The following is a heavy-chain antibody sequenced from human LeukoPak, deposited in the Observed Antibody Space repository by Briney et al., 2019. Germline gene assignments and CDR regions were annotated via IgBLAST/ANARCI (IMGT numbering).Heavy chain of an antibody. J-gene: IGHJ4*02. CDR2: INHSGST. CDR3: AREGIAVTPFDY. V-gene: IGHV4-34*01. D-gene: IGHD6-19*01. Sequence: PSETLSLTCAVYGGSFGGYYWSWIRQPPGKGLEWIGEINHSGSTNYNPSLKSRVTTSVDTSKNQFSLKLSSVTAADTAVYYCAREGIAVTPFDYWGQGTLVTVSS. CDR1: GGSFGGYY.